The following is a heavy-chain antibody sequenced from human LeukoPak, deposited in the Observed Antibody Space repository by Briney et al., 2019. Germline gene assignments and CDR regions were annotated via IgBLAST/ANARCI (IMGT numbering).Heavy chain of an antibody. J-gene: IGHJ4*02. V-gene: IGHV3-11*06. CDR2: ISSSSSYT. D-gene: IGHD4-17*01. CDR1: GFTFSDYY. Sequence: GGSLRLSCAASGFTFSDYYMSWIRQAPGQGLEWVSYISSSSSYTNYADSAKGRFTISRDNAKNSLYLQMNSLRAEDTAVYYCAREAVTTFYFDYWGQGTLVTVSS. CDR3: AREAVTTFYFDY.